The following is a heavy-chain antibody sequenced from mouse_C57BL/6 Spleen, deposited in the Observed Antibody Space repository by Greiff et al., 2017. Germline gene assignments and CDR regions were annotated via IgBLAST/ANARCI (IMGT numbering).Heavy chain of an antibody. CDR1: GYTFTSYW. V-gene: IGHV1-69*01. CDR2: IDPSDSYT. D-gene: IGHD1-1*01. Sequence: QVQLQQPGAKLVMPGASVKLSCKASGYTFTSYWMHWVKQRPGQGLEWIGEIDPSDSYTNYNQKFKGKSTLTVDKSSSTAYMQLSSLTSEDSAVYYCARSELRRSYYAMDYWGQGTSVTVSS. J-gene: IGHJ4*01. CDR3: ARSELRRSYYAMDY.